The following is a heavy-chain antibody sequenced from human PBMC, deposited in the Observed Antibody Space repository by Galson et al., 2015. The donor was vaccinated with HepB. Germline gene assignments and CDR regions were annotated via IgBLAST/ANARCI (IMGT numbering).Heavy chain of an antibody. Sequence: SLRLSCAASGFTFNTYGMNWVRQAPGKGLEWVSSISRNSDYIYYADSVKGRFTISRDNARDSLFLQMSSLRAEDTAVYYCARDYRPGFGSGRYYPNWFDPWGQGTLVTVSS. D-gene: IGHD3-10*01. CDR3: ARDYRPGFGSGRYYPNWFDP. CDR1: GFTFNTYG. J-gene: IGHJ5*02. V-gene: IGHV3-21*01. CDR2: ISRNSDYI.